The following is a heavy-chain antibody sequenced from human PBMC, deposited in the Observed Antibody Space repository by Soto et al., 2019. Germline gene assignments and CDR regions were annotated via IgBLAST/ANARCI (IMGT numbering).Heavy chain of an antibody. Sequence: PGGSLRLSCAASGFTFSSYAMSWVRQAPGKGLEWVSAISGSGGSTYYADSVKGRFTISRDNSKNTLYLQMNSLRAEDTAVYYCAKNDYVWGSYRSKSSYGFDYWGQGTLVTVSS. CDR2: ISGSGGST. D-gene: IGHD3-16*02. CDR1: GFTFSSYA. CDR3: AKNDYVWGSYRSKSSYGFDY. J-gene: IGHJ4*02. V-gene: IGHV3-23*01.